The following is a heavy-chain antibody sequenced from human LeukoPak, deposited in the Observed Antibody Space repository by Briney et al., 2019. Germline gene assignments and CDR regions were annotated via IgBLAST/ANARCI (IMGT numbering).Heavy chain of an antibody. CDR3: ARVRGFSTRDFDY. Sequence: GGSPRLSCAASGFTFSSYSMNWVRQAPGKGLEWVSSISSSSSDIYYADSVRGRFTISRDNAKNSLYLQMNSLRAEDTAVYYCARVRGFSTRDFDYWGQGTLVTVSS. V-gene: IGHV3-21*01. J-gene: IGHJ4*02. CDR2: ISSSSSDI. CDR1: GFTFSSYS. D-gene: IGHD6-13*01.